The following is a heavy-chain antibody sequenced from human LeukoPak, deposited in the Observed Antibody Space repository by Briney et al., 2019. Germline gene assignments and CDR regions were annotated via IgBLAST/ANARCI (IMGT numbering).Heavy chain of an antibody. V-gene: IGHV4-30-2*01. Sequence: SETLSLTCTVSGGSISSGGYYWSWIRQPPGKGLEWIGYIYHSGSTYYNPSLKSRVTISVDTSKNQFSLKLSSVTAADTAVYYCARLIVDHHAFDIWGQGTMVTVSS. CDR2: IYHSGST. J-gene: IGHJ3*02. D-gene: IGHD3-22*01. CDR3: ARLIVDHHAFDI. CDR1: GGSISSGGYY.